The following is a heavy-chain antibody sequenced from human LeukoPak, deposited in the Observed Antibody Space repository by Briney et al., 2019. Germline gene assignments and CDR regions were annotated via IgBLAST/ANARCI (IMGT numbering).Heavy chain of an antibody. J-gene: IGHJ6*03. D-gene: IGHD5-12*01. CDR3: ARESSGYDFTHHYYYMDV. V-gene: IGHV4-61*02. CDR1: GGSISSGTDY. CDR2: IYSSGST. Sequence: SETLSLTCTVSGGSISSGTDYWSWIRQPAGKGLEWIGRIYSSGSTNYNPSLKSRVTISVDTSKNQFSLKLTSVTAADTAVYYCARESSGYDFTHHYYYMDVWGKGTTVTVSS.